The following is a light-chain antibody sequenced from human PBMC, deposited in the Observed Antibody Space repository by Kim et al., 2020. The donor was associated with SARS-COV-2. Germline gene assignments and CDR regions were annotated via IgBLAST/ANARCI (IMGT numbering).Light chain of an antibody. V-gene: IGKV3-11*01. CDR3: QQRSNWPPT. CDR1: QSVSSY. CDR2: DAS. Sequence: VSPGERATLSCRASQSVSSYLAWYQQKPGQAPRLLIYDASNRATGIPARFSGSGSGTDFTLTISSLEPEDFAVYYCQQRSNWPPTFGQGTKVDIK. J-gene: IGKJ1*01.